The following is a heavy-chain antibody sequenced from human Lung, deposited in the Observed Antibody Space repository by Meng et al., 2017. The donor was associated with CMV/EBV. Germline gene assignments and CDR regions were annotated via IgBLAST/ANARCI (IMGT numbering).Heavy chain of an antibody. Sequence: SXKISCVLSGFSFDKYAAHWVRQAPGKGLEWVAGVSLDSERTGYADSVKGRFTVSRDNAKKAVYLPMNSLRTEDTALYYCGKDDLPGGCYFWGQGALVTVSS. J-gene: IGHJ4*02. CDR3: GKDDLPGGCYF. CDR2: VSLDSERT. CDR1: GFSFDKYA. V-gene: IGHV3-9*01. D-gene: IGHD1-14*01.